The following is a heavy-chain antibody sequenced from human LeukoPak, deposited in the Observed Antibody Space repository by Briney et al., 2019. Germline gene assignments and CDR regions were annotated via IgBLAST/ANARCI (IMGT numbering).Heavy chain of an antibody. V-gene: IGHV1-18*01. Sequence: ASVKVSCKSSGYTFTIYGISWVRQAPGQGLEWMGWISGYNGDTRYAQDLQGRVTVTTDTSTSTSYMELRSLRSDDTAVYYCARAPNYSGSGSPFWEVWGQGTLVTVSS. J-gene: IGHJ4*02. CDR1: GYTFTIYG. CDR3: ARAPNYSGSGSPFWEV. D-gene: IGHD3-10*01. CDR2: ISGYNGDT.